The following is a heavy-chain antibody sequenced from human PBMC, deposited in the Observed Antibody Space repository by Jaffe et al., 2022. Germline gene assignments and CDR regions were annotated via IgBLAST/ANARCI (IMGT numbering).Heavy chain of an antibody. CDR3: ARDSSYCSGGSCYGNAFDI. CDR1: GGSISSSNW. CDR2: IYHSGST. J-gene: IGHJ3*02. D-gene: IGHD2-15*01. Sequence: QVQLQESGPGLVKPSGTLSLTCAVSGGSISSSNWWSWVRQPPGKGLEWIGEIYHSGSTNYNPSLKSRVTISVDKSKNQFSLKLSSVTAADTAVYYCARDSSYCSGGSCYGNAFDIWGQGTMVTVSS. V-gene: IGHV4-4*02.